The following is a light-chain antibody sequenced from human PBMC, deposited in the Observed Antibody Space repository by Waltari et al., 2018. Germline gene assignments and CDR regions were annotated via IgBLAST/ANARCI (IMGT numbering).Light chain of an antibody. J-gene: IGKJ1*01. CDR1: QSVSSIY. V-gene: IGKV3-20*01. CDR3: QQYGSSPWT. Sequence: EIVLTQSPGTLSLSPGERATLSCRASQSVSSIYLAWYQQKPGQAPRLLIHGASSRFTGIPDRFSGSGSGTDFTLTISRLEPEDFAVYYCQQYGSSPWTFGQGTKVEIK. CDR2: GAS.